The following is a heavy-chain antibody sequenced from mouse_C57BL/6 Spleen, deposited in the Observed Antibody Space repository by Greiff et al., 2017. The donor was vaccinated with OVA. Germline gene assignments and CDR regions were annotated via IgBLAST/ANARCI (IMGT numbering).Heavy chain of an antibody. CDR1: GFTFSDFY. Sequence: EVQGVESGGGLVQSGRSLRLSCATSGFTFSDFYMEWVRQAPGKGLEWIAASRNKANDYTTEYSASVKGRFIVSRDTSQSILYLQMNALRAEDTAIYYCARDAGPYYSNYDAMDYWGQGTSVTVSS. V-gene: IGHV7-1*01. J-gene: IGHJ4*01. CDR3: ARDAGPYYSNYDAMDY. CDR2: SRNKANDYTT. D-gene: IGHD2-5*01.